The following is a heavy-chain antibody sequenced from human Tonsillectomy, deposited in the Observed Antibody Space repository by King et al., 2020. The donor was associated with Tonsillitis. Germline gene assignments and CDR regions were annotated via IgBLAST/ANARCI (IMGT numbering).Heavy chain of an antibody. CDR2: ISYDGSNK. J-gene: IGHJ4*02. V-gene: IGHV3-30*18. D-gene: IGHD1-1*01. Sequence: VQLVESGGGVVQPGRSLRLSCAASGFTFSSYGMHWVRQAPGKGLEWVAVISYDGSNKYYADSVKGRFTISRDNSKNTLYLQMNSLRAEDTAVYYCAKMNDWNEERGYFDYWGQGTLVTVSS. CDR3: AKMNDWNEERGYFDY. CDR1: GFTFSSYG.